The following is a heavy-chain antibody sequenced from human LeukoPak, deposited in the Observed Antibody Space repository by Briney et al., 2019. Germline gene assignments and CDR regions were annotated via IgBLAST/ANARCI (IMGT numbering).Heavy chain of an antibody. Sequence: GGSLRLSCAASGFTVSSNYMSWVRQAPGKGLEWVSVIYSGGSTYYADSVKGRFTISRDNAKNSLYLQMNSLRAEDTAVYYCARDPGAMIRGDRAHDYWGQGTLVTVSS. V-gene: IGHV3-53*01. D-gene: IGHD3-10*01. J-gene: IGHJ4*02. CDR2: IYSGGST. CDR1: GFTVSSNY. CDR3: ARDPGAMIRGDRAHDY.